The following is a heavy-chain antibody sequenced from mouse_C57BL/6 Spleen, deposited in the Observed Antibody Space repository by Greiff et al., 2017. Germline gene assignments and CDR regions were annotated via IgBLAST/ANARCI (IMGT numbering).Heavy chain of an antibody. V-gene: IGHV1-74*01. Sequence: VQLQQPGAELVKPGASVKVSCKASGYTFTSYWMHWVKQRPGQGLEWIGRIHPSDSDTNYNPKFKGKATLTVDKSSSTAYMQLSSLTSEDSAVYYCAREGDDGYPFAYWGQGTLFTVSA. CDR1: GYTFTSYW. J-gene: IGHJ3*01. CDR3: AREGDDGYPFAY. D-gene: IGHD2-3*01. CDR2: IHPSDSDT.